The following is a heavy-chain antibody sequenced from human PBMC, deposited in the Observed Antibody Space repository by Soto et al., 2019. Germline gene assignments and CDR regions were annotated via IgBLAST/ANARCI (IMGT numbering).Heavy chain of an antibody. CDR3: AREGDSIEYSSSSGAFDI. D-gene: IGHD6-6*01. CDR2: IYSGGST. CDR1: GFTVSSNY. V-gene: IGHV3-53*01. Sequence: GGSLRLSCAASGFTVSSNYMSWVRQAPGKGLEWVSVIYSGGSTYYADSVKGRFTISRDNSKNTLYLQMNSLRAEDTAVYYCAREGDSIEYSSSSGAFDIWGQGTMVTVSS. J-gene: IGHJ3*02.